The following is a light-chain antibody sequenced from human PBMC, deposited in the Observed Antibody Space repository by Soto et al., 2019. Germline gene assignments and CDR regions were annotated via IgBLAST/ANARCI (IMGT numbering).Light chain of an antibody. J-gene: IGKJ4*01. V-gene: IGKV3-11*01. CDR3: QQRGTWQLT. CDR2: DAS. CDR1: QSVRSY. Sequence: EIVLTQSPATLSLSPGERATLSCRASQSVRSYLAWYQHKPGQVPRLLLYDASHKATGIPARFSGSGSGTHFPLSVSSVEPEDYAVYYCQQRGTWQLTFGGGTMVEIK.